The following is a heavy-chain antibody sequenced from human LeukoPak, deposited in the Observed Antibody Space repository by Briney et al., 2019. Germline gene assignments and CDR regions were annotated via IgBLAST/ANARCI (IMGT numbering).Heavy chain of an antibody. J-gene: IGHJ4*02. D-gene: IGHD4-11*01. CDR1: GFTFSSYS. Sequence: GGSLRLSCAASGFTFSSYSMNWVRQAPGKGLEWVSSISSSSSYIYYADSVKGRLTISRDNAKNSLYLQMNSLRAEDTAVYYCAAMTSVTTGDYWGQGTLVTVSS. V-gene: IGHV3-21*01. CDR2: ISSSSSYI. CDR3: AAMTSVTTGDY.